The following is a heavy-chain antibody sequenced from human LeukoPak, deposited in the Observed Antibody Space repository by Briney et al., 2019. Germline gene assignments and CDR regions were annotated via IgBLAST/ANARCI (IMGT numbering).Heavy chain of an antibody. V-gene: IGHV3-20*04. Sequence: GGSLRLSCAASGFTFDDYGMSWVRQAPGKGLEWVSCINWNGGSTGYADSVKGRFTISRDNAKNSLYLQMNSLRAEDTALYYCARSNGYCSGGSCYHFDYWGQGTLVTVSS. J-gene: IGHJ4*02. CDR3: ARSNGYCSGGSCYHFDY. CDR1: GFTFDDYG. CDR2: INWNGGST. D-gene: IGHD2-15*01.